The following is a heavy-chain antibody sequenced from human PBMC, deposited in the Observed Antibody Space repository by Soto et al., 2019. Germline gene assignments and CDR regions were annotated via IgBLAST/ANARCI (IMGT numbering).Heavy chain of an antibody. J-gene: IGHJ3*02. CDR1: GFTFSSYW. Sequence: GGSLRLSCAASGFTFSSYWMHWVRQAPGKGLVWVSRINSDGSSTSYADSVKGRFTISRDNAKNTLYLQMNSLRAEDTAVYYCARVQRGDRGAFDIWGQGTMVTVSS. D-gene: IGHD3-10*01. CDR2: INSDGSST. CDR3: ARVQRGDRGAFDI. V-gene: IGHV3-74*01.